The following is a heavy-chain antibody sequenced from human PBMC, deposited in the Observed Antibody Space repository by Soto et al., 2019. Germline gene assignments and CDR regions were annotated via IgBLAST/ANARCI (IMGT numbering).Heavy chain of an antibody. V-gene: IGHV4-39*01. D-gene: IGHD1-1*01. CDR2: IYYSGST. CDR3: ARRERRGPYPHKIVAY. Sequence: SETLSLTCTVSGGSISSSSYYWGWIRQPPGKGLEWIGSIYYSGSTYYNPSLKSRVTISVDTSKNQFSLKLSSVTAADTAVYYCARRERRGPYPHKIVAYWGQGSLVTVSS. J-gene: IGHJ4*02. CDR1: GGSISSSSYY.